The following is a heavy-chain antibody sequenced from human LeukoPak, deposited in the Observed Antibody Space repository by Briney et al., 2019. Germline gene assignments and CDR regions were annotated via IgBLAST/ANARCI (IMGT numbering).Heavy chain of an antibody. CDR2: ISGSGGST. CDR1: GFTFSSSG. V-gene: IGHV3-23*01. Sequence: GGSLRLSCAASGFTFSSSGMSWVRQAPGKGLEWVSAISGSGGSTYYADSVKGRFTISRDNSKNTLYLQMNSLRAEDTAVYYCAKAYSSSSSYNYFDYWGQGTLVTVSS. D-gene: IGHD6-13*01. CDR3: AKAYSSSSSYNYFDY. J-gene: IGHJ4*02.